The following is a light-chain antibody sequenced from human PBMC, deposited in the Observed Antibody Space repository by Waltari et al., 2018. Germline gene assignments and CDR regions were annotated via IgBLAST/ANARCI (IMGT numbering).Light chain of an antibody. V-gene: IGKV2-24*01. J-gene: IGKJ2*01. CDR1: RSLAHSDGNTY. CDR3: MQGTQIPHT. CDR2: KIS. Sequence: DVVVTQSPLSLPVTLGQPASVSCRSSRSLAHSDGNTYLSWLQQRPGQPPRLLIYKISNRFSGVPDRCSGSGAGTYFTLKISRVGLEDVGIYYCMQGTQIPHTFGQGTKLEIK.